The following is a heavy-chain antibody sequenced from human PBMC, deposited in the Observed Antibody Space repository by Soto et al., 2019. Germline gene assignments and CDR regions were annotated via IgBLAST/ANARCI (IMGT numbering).Heavy chain of an antibody. J-gene: IGHJ4*02. CDR2: IIPMFGTA. CDR1: GGTFSTYA. Sequence: QVQLVQSGAEVNKPESSVKVSCKAPGGTFSTYAISWVRQAPGQGLEWMGGIIPMFGTANYAQRFQDRVTVTADESTITVYMELCSLRPEDTAVYFCASGIQLWLRRINNGYSGWGQGTLVIVSS. CDR3: ASGIQLWLRRINNGYSG. V-gene: IGHV1-69*12. D-gene: IGHD5-18*01.